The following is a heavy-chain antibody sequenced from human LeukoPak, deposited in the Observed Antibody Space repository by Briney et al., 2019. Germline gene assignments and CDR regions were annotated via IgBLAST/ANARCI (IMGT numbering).Heavy chain of an antibody. CDR3: ARYPIAAAGTGAFDI. J-gene: IGHJ3*02. V-gene: IGHV1-2*02. Sequence: GASVKVSCKASGYTFTRYYMHWVRQAPGQGLEWVGWINPNSGGTNYAQKFQGRVTMTRDTSISTAYMELSRLRSDDTAVYYCARYPIAAAGTGAFDIWGQGTMVTVSS. CDR2: INPNSGGT. D-gene: IGHD6-13*01. CDR1: GYTFTRYY.